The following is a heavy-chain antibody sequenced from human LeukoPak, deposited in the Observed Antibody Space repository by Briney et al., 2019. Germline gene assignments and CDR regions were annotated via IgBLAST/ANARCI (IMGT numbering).Heavy chain of an antibody. J-gene: IGHJ5*02. CDR2: IIPIFGTA. D-gene: IGHD2-21*02. CDR1: GGTFSSYA. CDR3: VRDRWGYCGGDCYSRFDWFDP. Sequence: ASVNVSCTASGGTFSSYAISWVRQAPGQGLEWMGGIIPIFGTANYAQKFQGRVTITTDESTSTAYMELSSLRSEDTAVYYCVRDRWGYCGGDCYSRFDWFDPWGQGTLVTVSS. V-gene: IGHV1-69*05.